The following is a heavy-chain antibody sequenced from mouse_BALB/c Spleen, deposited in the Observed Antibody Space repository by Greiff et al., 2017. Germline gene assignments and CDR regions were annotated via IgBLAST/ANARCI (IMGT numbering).Heavy chain of an antibody. CDR2: ISNLAYSI. CDR1: GFTFSDYG. V-gene: IGHV5-15*02. CDR3: ARDDYGYGFAY. Sequence: EVQLVESGGGLVQPGGSRKLSCAASGFTFSDYGMAWVRQAPGKGPEWVAFISNLAYSIYYADTVTGRFTISRENAKNTLYLEMSSLRSEDTAMYYCARDDYGYGFAYWGQGTLVTVSA. J-gene: IGHJ3*01. D-gene: IGHD1-2*01.